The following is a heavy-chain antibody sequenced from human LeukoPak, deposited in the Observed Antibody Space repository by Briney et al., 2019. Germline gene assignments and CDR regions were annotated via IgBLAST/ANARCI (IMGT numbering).Heavy chain of an antibody. D-gene: IGHD5-24*01. CDR3: ASQDGYGPVSFDI. J-gene: IGHJ3*02. Sequence: SVKVSCKASGYTFTSYGISWVRQAPGQGLEWMGGIIPIFGTANYAQKFHGRVTITADESTSTAYMELSSLRSEDTAVYYCASQDGYGPVSFDIWGQGTMVTVSS. V-gene: IGHV1-69*13. CDR1: GYTFTSYG. CDR2: IIPIFGTA.